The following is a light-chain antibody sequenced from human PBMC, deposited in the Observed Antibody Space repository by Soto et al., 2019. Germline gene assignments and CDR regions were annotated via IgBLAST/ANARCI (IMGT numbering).Light chain of an antibody. J-gene: IGKJ1*01. V-gene: IGKV1-5*01. CDR2: DAS. CDR3: QQYISYS. CDR1: QSINTW. Sequence: DIQMTQSPSTLSASVGDRVTITCRASQSINTWLAWYQQKPGKAPNLLIYDASSLKSGVPSRFSGSGFGTEFSLTISSLQPDDFATYYCQQYISYSFGQGTKGDIK.